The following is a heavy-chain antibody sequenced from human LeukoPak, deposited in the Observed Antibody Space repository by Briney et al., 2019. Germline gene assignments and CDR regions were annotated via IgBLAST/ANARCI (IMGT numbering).Heavy chain of an antibody. Sequence: SVKVSCKASGYTFTGYYMHWVRQAPGQGLEWMGWINPNTGGTNYAPKFQGRVTMTRDTSISTAYMELSNLRPDDTAVYYCAREDSGSYYRYFDYWGQGTLVTVSS. CDR1: GYTFTGYY. D-gene: IGHD1-26*01. CDR3: AREDSGSYYRYFDY. J-gene: IGHJ4*02. V-gene: IGHV1-2*02. CDR2: INPNTGGT.